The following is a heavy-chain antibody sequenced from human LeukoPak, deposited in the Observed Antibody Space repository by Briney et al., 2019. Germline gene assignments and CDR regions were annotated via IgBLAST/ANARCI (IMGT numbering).Heavy chain of an antibody. J-gene: IGHJ6*03. CDR1: GGTYSSYA. D-gene: IGHD3-3*01. CDR3: ARCTILGVVITYYYYYYYMDV. CDR2: IIPIFRTA. V-gene: IGHV1-69*13. Sequence: ASVKVSCKASGGTYSSYAISWVRQAPGQALEWMGGIIPIFRTANYAQKFQGRVTITADESTSTAYMQLSSLRSEDTAVYYCARCTILGVVITYYYYYYYMDVWGKGTTATVSS.